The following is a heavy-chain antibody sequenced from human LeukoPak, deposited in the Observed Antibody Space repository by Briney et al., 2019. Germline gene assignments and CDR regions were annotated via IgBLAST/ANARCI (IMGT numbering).Heavy chain of an antibody. Sequence: PGGSLRLSCAASGFTFRNFWMSWVRQAPGRGLEWVANIHPEGNERYHVESVKGRFTISRDNAKSSLFLQMNGLRAEDTAVYYCARGDAFSGDHWGQGTLVTVSS. CDR1: GFTFRNFW. J-gene: IGHJ4*02. CDR3: ARGDAFSGDH. V-gene: IGHV3-7*04. CDR2: IHPEGNER.